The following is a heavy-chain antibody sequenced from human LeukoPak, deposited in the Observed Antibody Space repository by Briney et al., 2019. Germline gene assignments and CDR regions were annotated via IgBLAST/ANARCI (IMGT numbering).Heavy chain of an antibody. Sequence: GGSLRLSCAASGFTFSSYAMSWVRQAPGKGLEWVSAISGSGGSTYYADSVKGRFTISRDNSKNTLYLQMNSLRAEDTAVYHCAKDPHYYGSGSYSSWGQGTLVTVSS. CDR2: ISGSGGST. CDR1: GFTFSSYA. J-gene: IGHJ5*02. CDR3: AKDPHYYGSGSYSS. V-gene: IGHV3-23*01. D-gene: IGHD3-10*01.